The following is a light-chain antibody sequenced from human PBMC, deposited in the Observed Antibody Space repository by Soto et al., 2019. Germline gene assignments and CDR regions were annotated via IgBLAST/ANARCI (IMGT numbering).Light chain of an antibody. V-gene: IGKV3-11*01. Sequence: EIVLTQSPATLSLSPGERATLSCRASQSVSSYLAWYQQKPGQAPRLLIYDASNRATGIPARFGGSGSGTEFTLTISSLQPDDVATYYCQQYKSYLYTFGQGTKLEIK. CDR3: QQYKSYLYT. CDR1: QSVSSY. J-gene: IGKJ2*01. CDR2: DAS.